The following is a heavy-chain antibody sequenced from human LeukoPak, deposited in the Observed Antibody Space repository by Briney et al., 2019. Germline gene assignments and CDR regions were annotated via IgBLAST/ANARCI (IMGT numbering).Heavy chain of an antibody. D-gene: IGHD1-26*01. CDR2: INNRGTT. CDR1: GDSISSDY. Sequence: SETLSLTCTVSGDSISSDYWSWIRQPPGKGLEWIGFINNRGTTSYNPSLKSRVTISRDMSKNQFALKLSSVSAADTAVYYCARYSDSDRDISLDIWGQGTLVTVSS. V-gene: IGHV4-59*08. CDR3: ARYSDSDRDISLDI. J-gene: IGHJ4*02.